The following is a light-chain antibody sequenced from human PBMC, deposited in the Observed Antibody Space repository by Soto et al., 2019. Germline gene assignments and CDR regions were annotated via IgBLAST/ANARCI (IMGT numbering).Light chain of an antibody. CDR2: EVS. CDR1: SSDVGGYNY. Sequence: QSALTQPASVSGSPGQSITISCTGTSSDVGGYNYVSWYQHHPGKVPKLIIYEVSNRPSGVSNRFSGSKSGNTASLSISGLQAEDEADYYCNSYTSSSTVVFGGGTKLTVL. CDR3: NSYTSSSTVV. J-gene: IGLJ2*01. V-gene: IGLV2-14*01.